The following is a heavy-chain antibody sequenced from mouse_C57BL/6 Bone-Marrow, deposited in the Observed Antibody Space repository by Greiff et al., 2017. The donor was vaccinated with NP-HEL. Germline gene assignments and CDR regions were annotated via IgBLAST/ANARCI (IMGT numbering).Heavy chain of an antibody. CDR3: ARNYYGPFDY. J-gene: IGHJ2*01. Sequence: EVQGVESGGGLVKPGGSLKLSCAASGFTFSDYGMHLVRQAPEKGLEWVAYISSGSSTIYYADTVKGRFTISRDNAKNTLFLQMTSLRSEDTAMYYCARNYYGPFDYWGQGTTLTVSS. D-gene: IGHD1-1*01. CDR2: ISSGSSTI. V-gene: IGHV5-17*01. CDR1: GFTFSDYG.